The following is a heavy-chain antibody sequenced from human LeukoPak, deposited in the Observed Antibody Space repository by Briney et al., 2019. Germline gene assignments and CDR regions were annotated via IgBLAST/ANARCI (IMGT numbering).Heavy chain of an antibody. CDR2: IYYSGST. D-gene: IGHD6-13*01. V-gene: IGHV4-59*08. J-gene: IGHJ4*02. CDR3: ARSSSYYHPFDY. Sequence: SETLSLTCTVSGDSISSYYWSWIRQPPGKGLEWIGYIYYSGSTNYSPSLKSRVSISVDTPKNQFSLKLSSVTAADTAVYYCARSSSYYHPFDYWGQGTLVTVSS. CDR1: GDSISSYY.